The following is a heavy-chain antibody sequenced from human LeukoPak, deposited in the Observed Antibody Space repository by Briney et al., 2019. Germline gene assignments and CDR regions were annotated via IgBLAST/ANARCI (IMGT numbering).Heavy chain of an antibody. Sequence: SSETLSLTCTVSGGSISSGGYYWSWIRQHPGKGLEWIGYIYYSGSIYYNPSLKSRVTISVDTSKNQFSLKLSSVTAADTAVYYRARDEFRYGAVDYWGQGTLVT. V-gene: IGHV4-31*03. CDR2: IYYSGSI. D-gene: IGHD5-18*01. CDR1: GGSISSGGYY. CDR3: ARDEFRYGAVDY. J-gene: IGHJ4*02.